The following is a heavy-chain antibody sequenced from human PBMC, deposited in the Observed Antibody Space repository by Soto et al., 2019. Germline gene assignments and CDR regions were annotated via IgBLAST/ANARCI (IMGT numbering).Heavy chain of an antibody. V-gene: IGHV3-30-3*01. D-gene: IGHD3-10*01. J-gene: IGHJ5*02. CDR1: GFTFSSYA. CDR2: ISYDGSNK. Sequence: QVQLVESGGGVVQPGRSLRLSCAASGFTFSSYAMHWVRQAPGKGLEWVAVISYDGSNKYYADSVKGRFTISRDNSKNXLDLQMNSLRAEDTAVYYCARYLGTMVRGVSWFDPWGQGTLVTVSS. CDR3: ARYLGTMVRGVSWFDP.